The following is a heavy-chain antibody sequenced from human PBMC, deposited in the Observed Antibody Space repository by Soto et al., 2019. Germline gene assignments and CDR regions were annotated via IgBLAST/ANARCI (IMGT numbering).Heavy chain of an antibody. CDR1: GGSISSGDYY. D-gene: IGHD4-17*01. J-gene: IGHJ6*02. Sequence: SETLSLTCTVSGGSISSGDYYWSWIRQPPGKGLEWIGYIYYSVSTYYNPSLKIRVTISVDTSKNQFSLKLSSVTAADTDVYYCARETLAVTRDEYYGMDVWGQGTTVTVSS. CDR2: IYYSVST. CDR3: ARETLAVTRDEYYGMDV. V-gene: IGHV4-30-4*01.